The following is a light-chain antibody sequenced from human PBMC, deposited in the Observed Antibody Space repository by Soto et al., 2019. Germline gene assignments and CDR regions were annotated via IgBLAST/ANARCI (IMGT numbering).Light chain of an antibody. Sequence: ESVLTQSPGTLSLSPGERATLSCRASQSVTNRYFAWYQQRPGQAPRLLIYGISNRATGIPDRFSGSGSGTDFTLTISRLEPEDFAVYYCQQRNKWPPVTFGGGTRVEIK. CDR2: GIS. CDR1: QSVTNRY. J-gene: IGKJ4*01. CDR3: QQRNKWPPVT. V-gene: IGKV3D-20*02.